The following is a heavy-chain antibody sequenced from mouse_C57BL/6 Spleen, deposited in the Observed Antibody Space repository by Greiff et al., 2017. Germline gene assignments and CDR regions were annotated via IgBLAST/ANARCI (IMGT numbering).Heavy chain of an antibody. CDR3: ARDYDYDKRNWFAY. J-gene: IGHJ3*01. D-gene: IGHD2-4*01. CDR1: GYAFSSSW. CDR2: IYPGDGDT. Sequence: VQLQQSGPELVKPGASVKISCKASGYAFSSSWMNWVKQRPGKGLEWIGRIYPGDGDTNYNGKFKGKATLTADTSSSTAYMQLSSLTSEDSAVYCCARDYDYDKRNWFAYWGQGTLVTGSA. V-gene: IGHV1-82*01.